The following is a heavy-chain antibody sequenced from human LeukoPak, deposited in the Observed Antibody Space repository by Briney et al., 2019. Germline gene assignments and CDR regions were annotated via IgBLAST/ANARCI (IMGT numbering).Heavy chain of an antibody. CDR3: ARTLAYCGIDCYYFDS. Sequence: SGPALVKPTQTLTLTCTFTGFSLSTMGMRVSWIRQSPGKALEWLARIDWDDDKFYTTSLKTRLTISKDASKNQVVLTMTNVDPMDTATYYCARTLAYCGIDCYYFDSWGQGTLVVVSS. CDR1: GFSLSTMGMR. CDR2: IDWDDDK. D-gene: IGHD2-21*02. V-gene: IGHV2-70*04. J-gene: IGHJ4*02.